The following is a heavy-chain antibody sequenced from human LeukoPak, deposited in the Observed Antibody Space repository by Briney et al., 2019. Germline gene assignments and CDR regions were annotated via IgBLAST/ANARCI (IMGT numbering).Heavy chain of an antibody. CDR1: GGTFSSYA. D-gene: IGHD3-3*01. J-gene: IGHJ5*02. Sequence: ASVKVSCKASGGTFSSYAISWVRQAPGQGLEWMGWINPNSGGTNYAQKFQGRVTMTRDTSISTAYMELSRLRSDDTAVYYCARPHLGLDFWSGHNWFDPWGQGTLVTVSS. CDR2: INPNSGGT. CDR3: ARPHLGLDFWSGHNWFDP. V-gene: IGHV1-2*02.